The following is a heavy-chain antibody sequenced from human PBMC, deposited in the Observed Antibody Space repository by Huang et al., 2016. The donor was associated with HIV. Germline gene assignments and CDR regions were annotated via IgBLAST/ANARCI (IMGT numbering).Heavy chain of an antibody. CDR2: INSDGSSS. CDR1: GFTFSRYW. V-gene: IGHV3-74*01. J-gene: IGHJ4*02. Sequence: EVQLVESGGGLVQPGGSLRLSCAASGFTFSRYWMHWVRQAPGKGLGWVSRINSDGSSSGYADSLKGRFTISRDNAKNTLYLQMNSLRAEDTAVYYCVRDPRIQSWLNYFDYWGQGTLVSVSS. D-gene: IGHD3-22*01. CDR3: VRDPRIQSWLNYFDY.